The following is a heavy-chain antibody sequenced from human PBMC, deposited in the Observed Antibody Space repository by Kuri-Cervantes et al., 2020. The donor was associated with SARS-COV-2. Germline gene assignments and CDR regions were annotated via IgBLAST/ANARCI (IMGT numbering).Heavy chain of an antibody. Sequence: GESLKISCAASGFTFDDYAMHWVRQAPGKGLEWVSSISGGSTYYADSRKGRFTISRDNSKNTLHLQMNSLRSEDTAAYYCASTFFYYDILTGYYSYWGQGTLVTVSS. J-gene: IGHJ4*02. CDR1: GFTFDDYA. CDR3: ASTFFYYDILTGYYSY. V-gene: IGHV3-38-3*01. CDR2: ISGGST. D-gene: IGHD3-9*01.